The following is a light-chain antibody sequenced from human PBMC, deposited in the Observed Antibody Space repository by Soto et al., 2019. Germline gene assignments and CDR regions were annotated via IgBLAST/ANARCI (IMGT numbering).Light chain of an antibody. CDR1: QSISSR. J-gene: IGKJ4*01. CDR2: DAS. V-gene: IGKV1-5*01. CDR3: QQYNSYSLT. Sequence: DIQMTQSPSTLSASVGDRVTITCRASQSISSRLAWYQQKPGRDPKLLIYDASNLESGVPSRFSGSASGTEFTLTISSLQPDDFATYYCQQYNSYSLTFGGGTKVEIK.